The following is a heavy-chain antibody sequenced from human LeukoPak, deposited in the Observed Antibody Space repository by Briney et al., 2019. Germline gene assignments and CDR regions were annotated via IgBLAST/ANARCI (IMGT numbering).Heavy chain of an antibody. Sequence: SETLSLTCAVCGGSFSGYYWSWIRQPPGKGLEWIGEINHSGSTNYNPSLKSRVTISVDTSKNQFSLKLSSVTAADTAVYYCARGKNPYYCSSTSCKGRPQRDYWGQGTLVTVSS. CDR1: GGSFSGYY. V-gene: IGHV4-34*01. J-gene: IGHJ4*02. CDR2: INHSGST. D-gene: IGHD2-2*01. CDR3: ARGKNPYYCSSTSCKGRPQRDY.